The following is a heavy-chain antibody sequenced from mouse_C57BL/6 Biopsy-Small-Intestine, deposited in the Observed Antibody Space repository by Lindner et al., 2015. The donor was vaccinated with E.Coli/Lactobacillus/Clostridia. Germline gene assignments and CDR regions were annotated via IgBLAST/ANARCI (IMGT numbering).Heavy chain of an antibody. Sequence: SVKVSCKASGGTFSSSAISWVRQAPGQGLEWVGGIIPIFGTANYAQKFQGRVTVTADESTTTVSMELSSLRSEDTAVYYCAGGWATYYFEYWGQGTLVTVSS. V-gene: IGHV1-81*01. CDR1: GGTFSSSA. D-gene: IGHD1-1*02. CDR2: IIPIFGTA. CDR3: AGGWATYYFEY. J-gene: IGHJ2*01.